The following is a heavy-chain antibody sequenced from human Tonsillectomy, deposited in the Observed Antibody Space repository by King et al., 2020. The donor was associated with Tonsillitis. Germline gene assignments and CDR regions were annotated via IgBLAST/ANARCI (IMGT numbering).Heavy chain of an antibody. CDR2: IYPGDSDS. V-gene: IGHV5-51*01. CDR3: ARLNAGRGGPDAFDI. Sequence: VQLVESGAEVKKPGESLKISCKGSGYSFTSYWIGWVSQMPGKGLEWMGIIYPGDSDSRYSPSFQGQVTISADKSIRTAYLQWSSLQASDTAMYYCARLNAGRGGPDAFDIWGQGTMVSVSS. D-gene: IGHD3-10*01. J-gene: IGHJ3*02. CDR1: GYSFTSYW.